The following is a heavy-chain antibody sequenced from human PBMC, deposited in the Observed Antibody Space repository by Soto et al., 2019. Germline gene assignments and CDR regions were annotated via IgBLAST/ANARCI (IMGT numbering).Heavy chain of an antibody. V-gene: IGHV1-46*01. J-gene: IGHJ4*02. D-gene: IGHD1-26*01. CDR1: GYTFTTYQ. CDR3: ARELGGTYNFDY. CDR2: IVLSRGAT. Sequence: QVQLVRSGAEVKKPGASVKISCTASGYTFTTYQMHWVRQAPGQGPEWMGGIVLSRGATNYAQKFQGRVTMTSDTSTNIVYMELSGLRSDDTAVYYCARELGGTYNFDYWGQGTLVTVSS.